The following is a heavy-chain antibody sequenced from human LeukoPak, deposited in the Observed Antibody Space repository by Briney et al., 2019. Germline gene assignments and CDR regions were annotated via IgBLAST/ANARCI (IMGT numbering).Heavy chain of an antibody. CDR2: IYTSGST. V-gene: IGHV4-61*09. D-gene: IGHD5-12*01. J-gene: IGHJ4*02. CDR3: ARMVRRVVRLSIGRSSDYATGYYFDY. Sequence: SQTLSLTCTVSGASISSGSYYWSWIRQPAGKGLEWIGHIYTSGSTNFNPSLKSRVTIAVDTSKTQFSLKPSSVTAADTAVYYCARMVRRVVRLSIGRSSDYATGYYFDYWGQGTLVTVSS. CDR1: GASISSGSYY.